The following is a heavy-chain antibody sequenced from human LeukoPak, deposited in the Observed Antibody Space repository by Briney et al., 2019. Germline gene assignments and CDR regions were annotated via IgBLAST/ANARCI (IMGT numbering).Heavy chain of an antibody. D-gene: IGHD3-3*01. Sequence: GGSLRLSCAASGFTFTRYWMPWVRQAPGKGLVWVSHINTDGSSTTYADSVKGRFTISRDNAKNTLYLQMNSLRAEDTAVYYCATPWSYWGQGTLVTVSS. V-gene: IGHV3-74*01. CDR3: ATPWSY. CDR2: INTDGSST. CDR1: GFTFTRYW. J-gene: IGHJ4*02.